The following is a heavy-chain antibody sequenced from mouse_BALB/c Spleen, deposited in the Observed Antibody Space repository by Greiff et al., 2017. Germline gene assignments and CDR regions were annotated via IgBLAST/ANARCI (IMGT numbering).Heavy chain of an antibody. CDR2: ILPGSGST. J-gene: IGHJ3*01. V-gene: IGHV1-9*01. Sequence: VQLQQSGAELMKPGASVKISCKATGYTFSSYWIERVKQRPGHGLEWIGEILPGSGSTNYNEKFKGKATFTADTSSNTAYMQLSSLTSEDSAVYYCAMYYYGSRPWFAYWGQGTLVTVSA. D-gene: IGHD1-1*01. CDR3: AMYYYGSRPWFAY. CDR1: GYTFSSYW.